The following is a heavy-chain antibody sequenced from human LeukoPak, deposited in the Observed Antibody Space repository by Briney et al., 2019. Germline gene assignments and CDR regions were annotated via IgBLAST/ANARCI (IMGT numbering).Heavy chain of an antibody. CDR2: MNPNSGNT. Sequence: GASVKVSCKASGYTFTSYDINWVRQATGQGLEWMGWMNPNSGNTSYAQKFQGRVTMTRNTSISTAYMELSSLRSEDTAVYYCARGGVVVVPAAIRIHYYYMDVWGKGTTVTVSS. D-gene: IGHD2-2*02. CDR3: ARGGVVVVPAAIRIHYYYMDV. J-gene: IGHJ6*03. CDR1: GYTFTSYD. V-gene: IGHV1-8*01.